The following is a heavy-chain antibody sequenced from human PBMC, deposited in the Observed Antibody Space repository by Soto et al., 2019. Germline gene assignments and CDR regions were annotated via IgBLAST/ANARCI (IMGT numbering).Heavy chain of an antibody. CDR3: ARDGVLYEQYTAAGNPPGSFDAFDI. D-gene: IGHD6-13*01. V-gene: IGHV3-53*01. CDR1: GFTVSSNY. J-gene: IGHJ3*02. Sequence: GGSLRLSCAASGFTVSSNYMSWVRQAPGKGLEWVSVIYSGGSTYYADSVKGRFTISRDNSKNTLYLQMNSLRAEDTAVDYCARDGVLYEQYTAAGNPPGSFDAFDIWGQGTMVTVSS. CDR2: IYSGGST.